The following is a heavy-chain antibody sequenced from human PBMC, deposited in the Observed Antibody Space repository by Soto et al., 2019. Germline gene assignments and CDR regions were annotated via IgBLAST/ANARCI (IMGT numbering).Heavy chain of an antibody. J-gene: IGHJ4*02. CDR2: IYPGDSDT. V-gene: IGHV5-51*01. CDR3: ARRYSDSSGCHYCDY. CDR1: GFSFTTYW. D-gene: IGHD3-22*01. Sequence: PRESLKISCKGSGFSFTTYWIAWVRQMPGKGLEWMGIIYPGDSDTRYSPSFQGQVTMSADKSISTAYLQWSSLKASDTAMYYCARRYSDSSGCHYCDYWGKGTLVTVSS.